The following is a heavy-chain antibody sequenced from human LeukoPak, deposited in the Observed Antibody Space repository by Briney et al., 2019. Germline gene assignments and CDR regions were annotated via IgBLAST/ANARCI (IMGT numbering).Heavy chain of an antibody. J-gene: IGHJ4*02. D-gene: IGHD1-26*01. CDR1: GGSFSGYY. CDR2: ISHRGST. CDR3: ARGYSASYPYFFDY. Sequence: SETLSLTCTVYGGSFSGYYWGWIRQPSGKGLERIGEISHRGSTNSNPSLKSRVTISVDTSKNQFSLTLSSVTAADTAVYYCARGYSASYPYFFDYWGQGTRVTVSS. V-gene: IGHV4-34*01.